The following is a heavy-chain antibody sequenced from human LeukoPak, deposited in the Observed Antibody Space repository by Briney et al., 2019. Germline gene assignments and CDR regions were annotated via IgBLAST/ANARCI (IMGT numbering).Heavy chain of an antibody. J-gene: IGHJ4*02. CDR3: ARVRSSGYDEAPLDY. Sequence: ASVKVSCKASGYTFTGYYMHWVRQAPGQGLEWMGWINPNSGGTNYAQKFQGRVTMTRDTSISTAYMELSRLRSDDTAVYYCARVRSSGYDEAPLDYWGQGTLVTVSS. V-gene: IGHV1-2*02. D-gene: IGHD5-12*01. CDR2: INPNSGGT. CDR1: GYTFTGYY.